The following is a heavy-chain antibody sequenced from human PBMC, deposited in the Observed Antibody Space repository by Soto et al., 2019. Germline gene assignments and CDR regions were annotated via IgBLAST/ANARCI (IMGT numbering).Heavy chain of an antibody. V-gene: IGHV3-15*01. CDR1: GITLSNAW. CDR3: ATPRPDSHGYGY. J-gene: IGHJ4*02. D-gene: IGHD3-22*01. Sequence: EVQLVASGGGLVKPGGSLRLSCAGSGITLSNAWMTWVRQAPGKGLEWVGRIKGKVDGSTTEYGSPVKARFIISREDPENTLELEMHSQIVEDTAILYCATPRPDSHGYGYWGQGHRGTLAA. CDR2: IKGKVDGSTT.